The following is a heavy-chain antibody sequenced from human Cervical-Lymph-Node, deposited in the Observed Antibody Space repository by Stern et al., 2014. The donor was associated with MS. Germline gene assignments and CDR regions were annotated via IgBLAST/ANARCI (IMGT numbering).Heavy chain of an antibody. CDR1: GFSFNRHS. D-gene: IGHD1-26*01. Sequence: EEQLVESGGGLVQPGGSLRLSCAASGFSFNRHSMTWVRQAPGKGLEWVSYISSGSSTINYAASVKGRFTISRDNAKNSLYLQMNSLRAEDTAVYYCAREVGAPPYSWFDPWGRGALVTVSS. V-gene: IGHV3-48*01. CDR3: AREVGAPPYSWFDP. J-gene: IGHJ5*02. CDR2: ISSGSSTI.